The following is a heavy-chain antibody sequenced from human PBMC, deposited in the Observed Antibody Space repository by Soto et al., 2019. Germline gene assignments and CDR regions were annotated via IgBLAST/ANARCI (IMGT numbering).Heavy chain of an antibody. V-gene: IGHV4-61*01. CDR1: GGSVSSGSYY. D-gene: IGHD3-3*01. J-gene: IGHJ4*02. CDR3: ARGAYDSWSGSGQFDY. Sequence: SETLSLTCTVSGGSVSSGSYYWSWIRQPPGKGLEWIGYIYYSGSTNYNPSLKSRVTISVDTSKNQFSLKLSSVTAADTAVYYCARGAYDSWSGSGQFDYWGQGTLVTVSS. CDR2: IYYSGST.